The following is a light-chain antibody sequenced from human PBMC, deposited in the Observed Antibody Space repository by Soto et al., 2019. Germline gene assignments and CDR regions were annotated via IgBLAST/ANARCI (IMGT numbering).Light chain of an antibody. J-gene: IGKJ1*01. CDR3: QQYNSSPWT. CDR1: QSISSW. Sequence: DIQMTQSPSTLSASVGDRVTITCRASQSISSWLAWYQQKPWKSPKLLIYKASSLESGLPSRFSGSGSGTEFTLTISSLQPDDFATYYCQQYNSSPWTFGQGTKVEIK. CDR2: KAS. V-gene: IGKV1-5*03.